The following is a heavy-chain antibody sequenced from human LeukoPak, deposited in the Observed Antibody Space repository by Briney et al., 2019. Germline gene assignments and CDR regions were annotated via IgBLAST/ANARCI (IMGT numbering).Heavy chain of an antibody. CDR3: VGPDSQFDC. J-gene: IGHJ4*02. CDR1: GFAFSDQS. CDR2: ISSNSLHI. D-gene: IGHD3-10*01. V-gene: IGHV3-21*01. Sequence: GGSLRLSCAASGFAFSDQSMNWVRQAPGKGLEWVSSISSNSLHIFYADSVKGRFTISRDNAKNSLYLQMNNLRAEDTAVYYCVGPDSQFDCWGQGTLVTVSS.